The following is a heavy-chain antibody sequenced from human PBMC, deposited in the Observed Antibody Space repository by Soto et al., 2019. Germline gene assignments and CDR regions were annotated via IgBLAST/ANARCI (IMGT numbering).Heavy chain of an antibody. CDR2: IIPILGIA. V-gene: IGHV1-69*02. J-gene: IGHJ6*02. Sequence: QVQLVQSGAEVKKPGSSVKVSCKASGGTFSSYTISWVRQAPGQGLEWMGRIIPILGIANYAQKFQGRVTITADKSTSTAYXXLXSXXSEDTAVYYCARARPERYCSSTSCYDDYYYYGMDVWGQGTTVTVSS. CDR3: ARARPERYCSSTSCYDDYYYYGMDV. D-gene: IGHD2-2*01. CDR1: GGTFSSYT.